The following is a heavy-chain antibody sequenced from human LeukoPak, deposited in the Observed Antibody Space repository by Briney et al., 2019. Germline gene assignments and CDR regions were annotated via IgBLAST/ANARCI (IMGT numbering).Heavy chain of an antibody. D-gene: IGHD2-8*01. CDR2: ISSSSSYI. J-gene: IGHJ4*02. CDR1: GFTFSSYG. CDR3: AVTYSGYCTNGVCPPDY. Sequence: GGSLRLSCVASGFTFSSYGMHWVRQAPDKGLEWVSSISSSSSYIYYADSVKGRFTISRDNAKNSLYLQMNSLRAEDTAVYYCAVTYSGYCTNGVCPPDYWGQGTLVTVSS. V-gene: IGHV3-21*01.